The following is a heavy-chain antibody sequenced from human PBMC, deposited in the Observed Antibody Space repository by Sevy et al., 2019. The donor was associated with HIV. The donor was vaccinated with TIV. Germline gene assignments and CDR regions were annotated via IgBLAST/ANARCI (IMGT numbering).Heavy chain of an antibody. Sequence: ASVKVSCKVSGYTLSKLSMHWVRQAPGKGLEWMGGFHEDGESMYARKFQGRVTMTEDTSTDTAYMELSSLRSEDTAVYCCATDIVVGRDYWGQGTLVTVSS. CDR1: GYTLSKLS. CDR2: FHEDGES. V-gene: IGHV1-24*01. CDR3: ATDIVVGRDY. J-gene: IGHJ4*02. D-gene: IGHD2-2*01.